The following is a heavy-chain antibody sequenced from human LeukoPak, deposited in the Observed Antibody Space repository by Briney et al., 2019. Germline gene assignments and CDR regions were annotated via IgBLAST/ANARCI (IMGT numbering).Heavy chain of an antibody. CDR2: IYYSGST. J-gene: IGHJ5*02. D-gene: IGHD6-13*01. CDR3: ARGCSAGTPHNWFDP. Sequence: PSETLSLTCTVSGGSITSYYWSWIRQPPGKGLEWIGYIYYSGSTNYNPSLKSRVTISVDTSKNQFSLKLSSVTAADTAVYYCARGCSAGTPHNWFDPWGQGTLVTVSS. CDR1: GGSITSYY. V-gene: IGHV4-59*01.